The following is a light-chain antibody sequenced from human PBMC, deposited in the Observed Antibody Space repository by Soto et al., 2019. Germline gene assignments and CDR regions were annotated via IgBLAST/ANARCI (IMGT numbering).Light chain of an antibody. CDR1: SSDVGGHNY. Sequence: QSALTQPASVSGSPGQSITISCTGTSSDVGGHNYVSWYQHHPGKAPKLIIYDVTNRPSGVSNRFSGSKSGNTASLTISGLQAEDEADYYCSSYTRSSTNVVFGGGTKLNVL. V-gene: IGLV2-14*03. J-gene: IGLJ2*01. CDR3: SSYTRSSTNVV. CDR2: DVT.